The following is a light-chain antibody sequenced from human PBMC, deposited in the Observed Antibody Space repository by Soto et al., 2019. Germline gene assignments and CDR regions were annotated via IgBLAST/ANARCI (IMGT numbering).Light chain of an antibody. V-gene: IGLV2-14*02. CDR3: CSYTGTYTVV. CDR1: SSDVGSYDL. CDR2: DVN. Sequence: QSVLTQPASVSGSPGQSIAISCTGTSSDVGSYDLVSWYQQRPAKAPKLMIYDVNQRPSGVPDRFSGSKSGNTASLTISGLQAEDEADYYCCSYTGTYTVVFGRGTKLTVL. J-gene: IGLJ2*01.